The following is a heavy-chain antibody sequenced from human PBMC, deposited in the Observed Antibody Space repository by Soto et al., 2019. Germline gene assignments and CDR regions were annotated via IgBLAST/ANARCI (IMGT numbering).Heavy chain of an antibody. CDR2: IYYRGST. CDR1: GGSISSYY. Sequence: QVQLQESGPGLVKPSETLSLTCTVSGGSISSYYWSWIRQPPGKGLEWIGYIYYRGSTNYNPSLKSRATTAVDTSKNQFSLKLSSVTAADTAQYSCARFNWYFDLWGRGTLVTVSS. V-gene: IGHV4-59*01. J-gene: IGHJ2*01. CDR3: ARFNWYFDL.